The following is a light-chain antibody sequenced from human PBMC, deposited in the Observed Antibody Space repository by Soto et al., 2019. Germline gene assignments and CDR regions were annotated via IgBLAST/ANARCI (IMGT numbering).Light chain of an antibody. CDR3: QQSYSTCLT. J-gene: IGKJ4*01. V-gene: IGKV1-5*01. Sequence: DIPLKQSPSTLSASVGDRVTITCRASQSISSWLAWYQQKPGKAPKLLIYDASSLESGVPSRFSGSGSGTDFTLTISSLQPEDFAPYYCQQSYSTCLTFGGGTKVDI. CDR1: QSISSW. CDR2: DAS.